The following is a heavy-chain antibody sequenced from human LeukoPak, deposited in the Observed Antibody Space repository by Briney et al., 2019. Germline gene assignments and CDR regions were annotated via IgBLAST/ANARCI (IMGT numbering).Heavy chain of an antibody. D-gene: IGHD3-22*01. V-gene: IGHV4-34*01. CDR3: ARTGHYYDSSGYYYLDAFDI. CDR1: GGSFSGYY. CDR2: INHSGRT. Sequence: SETLSLTCAVYGGSFSGYYWSWIRQPPGKGLEWIGEINHSGRTNYNPSLKSHVTISVDTSNNQFSLKLSSVTAADTAVYYCARTGHYYDSSGYYYLDAFDIWGQVTMVTVSS. J-gene: IGHJ3*02.